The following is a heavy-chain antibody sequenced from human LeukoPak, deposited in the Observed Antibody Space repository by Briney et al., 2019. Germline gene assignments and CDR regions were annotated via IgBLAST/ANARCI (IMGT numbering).Heavy chain of an antibody. CDR2: INPNSGGT. CDR1: GYTFTSYY. V-gene: IGHV1-2*02. Sequence: APVKVSCKASGYTFTSYYMHWVRQAPGQGLEWMGWINPNSGGTNYAQKFQGRVTMTRDTSISTAYMELSRLRSDDTAVYYCVWYCSSTSCSTLADYWGQGTLVTVSS. CDR3: VWYCSSTSCSTLADY. J-gene: IGHJ4*02. D-gene: IGHD2-2*01.